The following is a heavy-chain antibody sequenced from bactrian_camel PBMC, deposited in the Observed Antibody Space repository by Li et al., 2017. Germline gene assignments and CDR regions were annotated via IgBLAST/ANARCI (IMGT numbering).Heavy chain of an antibody. CDR3: VRQDMGY. Sequence: VQLVESGGGSVQAGGSLRLSCAASGYAINSVCMGWLRQGPGKQREGVAAIRTGLGNTYYADSVKGRFTISQDNAKNMVYLQMNSLKPDDTAVYYCVRQDMGYWGQGTQVTV. CDR2: IRTGLGNT. CDR1: GYAINSVC. V-gene: IGHV3S40*01. J-gene: IGHJ6*01.